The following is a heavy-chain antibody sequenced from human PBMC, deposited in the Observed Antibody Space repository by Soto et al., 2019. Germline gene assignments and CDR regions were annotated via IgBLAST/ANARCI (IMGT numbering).Heavy chain of an antibody. J-gene: IGHJ4*02. CDR1: SSSIHKSY. CDR2: IYDSGST. CDR3: ARQGYYDLLSGYYLFDY. D-gene: IGHD3-3*01. Sequence: XXTLSLSFTVSSSSIHKSYWSWLRQPPGKGLEWIGYIYDSGSTNYNPSLRNRVTISVDTSKNQFSLKLRSVTAADKAVYYCARQGYYDLLSGYYLFDYWGQGILVTVSS. V-gene: IGHV4-59*08.